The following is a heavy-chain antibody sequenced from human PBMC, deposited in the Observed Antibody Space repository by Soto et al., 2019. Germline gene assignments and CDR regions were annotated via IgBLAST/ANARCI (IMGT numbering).Heavy chain of an antibody. CDR3: AREGGSGSYLYYYYGMDV. V-gene: IGHV4-4*07. CDR2: IYTSGST. CDR1: GGSISSYY. Sequence: SETLSLTCTVSGGSISSYYWSWIRQPAGKGLEWIGRIYTSGSTNYNPSLKSRVTMSVDTSKNQFSLKLSSVTAADTAVYYCAREGGSGSYLYYYYGMDVWGQGTPVTVSS. J-gene: IGHJ6*02. D-gene: IGHD1-26*01.